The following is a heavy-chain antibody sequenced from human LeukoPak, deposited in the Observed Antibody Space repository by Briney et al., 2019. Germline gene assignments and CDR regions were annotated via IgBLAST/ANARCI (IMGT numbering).Heavy chain of an antibody. CDR1: GYTFTGYH. D-gene: IGHD3-22*01. Sequence: ASVKVSCKASGYTFTGYHMHWVRQAPGQGLEWMGWVNPNSGGTKYAQKFQGRVSMTRDTSINTAHMELSRLTSDDTAVYYCAREGRGSSGGYYKGYWGQGTLVTVSS. CDR3: AREGRGSSGGYYKGY. V-gene: IGHV1-2*02. J-gene: IGHJ4*02. CDR2: VNPNSGGT.